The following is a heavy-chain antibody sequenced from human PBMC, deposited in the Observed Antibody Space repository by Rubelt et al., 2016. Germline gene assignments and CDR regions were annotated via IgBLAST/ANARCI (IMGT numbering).Heavy chain of an antibody. Sequence: QVQLQESGPGLVKPSETLSLTCTVSGGSISSNYWSWIRQPPGKGLEWIGTVYYTGTTSYNPSLKSRVTMSIATSKNQFSLNRNSVTAADTAVYYCSVLPDFDYWGQGTLVTVSS. D-gene: IGHD4/OR15-4a*01. J-gene: IGHJ4*02. CDR2: VYYTGTT. V-gene: IGHV4-59*04. CDR3: SVLPDFDY. CDR1: GGSISSNY.